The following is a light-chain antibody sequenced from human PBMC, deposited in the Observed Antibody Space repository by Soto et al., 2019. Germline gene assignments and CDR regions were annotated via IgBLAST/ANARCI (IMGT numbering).Light chain of an antibody. Sequence: QSVLTQPPSVSGAPGQRVTISCTGSSSNIGAGYDVQWYQQLPGTAPKVLIFGNSNRPSGVPDRFSGSKSGTSASLAITRLQAEDEADYHCQTYDSSLRGVFGGGTKLTVL. CDR2: GNS. CDR3: QTYDSSLRGV. J-gene: IGLJ3*02. V-gene: IGLV1-40*01. CDR1: SSNIGAGYD.